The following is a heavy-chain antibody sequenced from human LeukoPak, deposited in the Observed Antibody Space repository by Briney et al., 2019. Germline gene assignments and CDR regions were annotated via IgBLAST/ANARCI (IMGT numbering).Heavy chain of an antibody. CDR1: GFTFSSHR. Sequence: GGSLRLSCAASGFTFSSHRMHWVRQAPGKGLVWASCINSDVTTTIYADSVEGRFTISRDNAKNTLYLQMNSLRAEDTAVYYCARDYYYYYMDVWGKGTTVTVSS. CDR2: INSDVTTT. V-gene: IGHV3-74*01. J-gene: IGHJ6*03. CDR3: ARDYYYYYMDV.